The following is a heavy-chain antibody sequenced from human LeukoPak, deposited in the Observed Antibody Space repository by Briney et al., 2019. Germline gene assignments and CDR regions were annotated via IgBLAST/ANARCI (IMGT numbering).Heavy chain of an antibody. CDR1: GGSISSYY. CDR2: IYYSGST. Sequence: PSETLSLTCTVSGGSISSYYWSWIRQPPGKGLEWIGYIYYSGSTNYNPSLKSRVTISVDTPKNQFSLKLSSVTAADTAVYYCARARVVPAALDYWGQGTLVTVSS. CDR3: ARARVVPAALDY. V-gene: IGHV4-59*01. J-gene: IGHJ4*02. D-gene: IGHD2-2*01.